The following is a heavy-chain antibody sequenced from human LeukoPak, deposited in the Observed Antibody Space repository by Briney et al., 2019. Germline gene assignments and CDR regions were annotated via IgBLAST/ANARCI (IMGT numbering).Heavy chain of an antibody. V-gene: IGHV3-74*01. J-gene: IGHJ4*02. CDR2: ITPDGSST. CDR1: GFTFSNYW. D-gene: IGHD3-16*02. CDR3: ARGVVVTATSGNDY. Sequence: GGSLRLSCAASGFTFSNYWMHWVRQAPGKGLVWVSGITPDGSSTRYVDSVKGRFTISRDNAKNTLYLQMNSLRTEGTAVYYCARGVVVTATSGNDYWGQGTLVTVSS.